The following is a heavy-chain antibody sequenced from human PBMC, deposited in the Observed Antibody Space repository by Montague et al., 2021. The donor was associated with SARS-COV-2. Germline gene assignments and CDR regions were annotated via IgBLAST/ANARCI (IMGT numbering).Heavy chain of an antibody. Sequence: PALVKPTQTLTLTCTFSGFSLTTAGMCVSWVRQSPGKAPEWLALINWDDDQYYSTSLKTRLIISKDTSRNQVALTMTNMDPVDTATYYCARMICTSWYREDGFDVWGQGITVTVSS. CDR2: INWDDDQ. J-gene: IGHJ3*01. CDR3: ARMICTSWYREDGFDV. D-gene: IGHD6-13*01. CDR1: GFSLTTAGMC. V-gene: IGHV2-70*20.